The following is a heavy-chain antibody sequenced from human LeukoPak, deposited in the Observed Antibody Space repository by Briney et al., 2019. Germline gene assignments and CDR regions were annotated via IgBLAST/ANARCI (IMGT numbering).Heavy chain of an antibody. D-gene: IGHD3-22*01. CDR1: GFTFSSYW. Sequence: PGGSLRLSCAASGFTFSSYWMHWVRQGPGKGLVWVSRINSDGSSTTYADSVKGRFTISRDNAKNTLYLQMSSLRVEDTAVYYCVRGTYDSPDYWGQGTLVTVSS. CDR3: VRGTYDSPDY. CDR2: INSDGSST. J-gene: IGHJ4*02. V-gene: IGHV3-74*01.